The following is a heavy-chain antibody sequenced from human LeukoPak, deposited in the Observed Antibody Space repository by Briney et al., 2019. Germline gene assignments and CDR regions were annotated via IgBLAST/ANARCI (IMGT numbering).Heavy chain of an antibody. CDR1: GGSTSSYY. Sequence: SETLSLTCTVSGGSTSSYYWSWIRQPPGKGLEWIGYIYYSGSTNYNPSLKSRVTISVDTSKNQFSLKLSSVTAADTAVYYCARAVHYYGSGSYYFDYWGQGTLVTVSS. CDR3: ARAVHYYGSGSYYFDY. J-gene: IGHJ4*02. V-gene: IGHV4-59*01. D-gene: IGHD3-10*01. CDR2: IYYSGST.